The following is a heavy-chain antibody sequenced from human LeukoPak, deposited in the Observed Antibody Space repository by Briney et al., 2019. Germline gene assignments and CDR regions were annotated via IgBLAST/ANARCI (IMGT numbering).Heavy chain of an antibody. CDR2: ISAYNGNT. V-gene: IGHV1-18*01. J-gene: IGHJ4*02. CDR1: GYTFTSYG. Sequence: SVKVSCKASGYTFTSYGISWVRQAPGQALEGMGWISAYNGNTNYAQKLKGRVTMNTDTSTSTAYMELRSLRSDDAAVYYCARDVGGVFDYWGQGTLVTVSS. CDR3: ARDVGGVFDY. D-gene: IGHD1-26*01.